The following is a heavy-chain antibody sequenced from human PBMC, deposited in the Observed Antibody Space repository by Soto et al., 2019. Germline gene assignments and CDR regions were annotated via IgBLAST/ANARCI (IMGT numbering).Heavy chain of an antibody. D-gene: IGHD6-19*01. CDR2: ISSSGSTI. V-gene: IGHV3-11*01. CDR3: ARDFIAAVASSADY. CDR1: GFTFSDYY. Sequence: GGSLRLSCAASGFTFSDYYMSWIRRAPGKGLEWVSHISSSGSTIYYADSVKGRFTISRDNAKNSLYLQMNSLRAEDTDVYYCARDFIAAVASSADYWGQGTLVTVSS. J-gene: IGHJ4*02.